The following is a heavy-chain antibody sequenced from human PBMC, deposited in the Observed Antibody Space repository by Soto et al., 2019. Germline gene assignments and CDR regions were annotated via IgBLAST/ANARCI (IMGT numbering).Heavy chain of an antibody. D-gene: IGHD2-8*01. J-gene: IGHJ5*02. V-gene: IGHV1-18*04. CDR1: GYKFTTYD. Sequence: ASVKVSCKASGYKFTTYDISWVRQAPGQGLEWMGWISTYSGNAKYTEKFQGRVNMTTDTSTNTAYMELRSLKSDDTAVYYCAREDGYCTTSSCSHWFDPWGQGTLVTVSS. CDR2: ISTYSGNA. CDR3: AREDGYCTTSSCSHWFDP.